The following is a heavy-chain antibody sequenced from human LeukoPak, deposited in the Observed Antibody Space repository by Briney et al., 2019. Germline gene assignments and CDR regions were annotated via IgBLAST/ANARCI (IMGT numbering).Heavy chain of an antibody. J-gene: IGHJ4*02. D-gene: IGHD6-19*01. CDR1: GASIIGPKW. V-gene: IGHV4-4*02. Sequence: SGTLSLTCTVSGASIIGPKWWHWVRLSPGKGMEWIGEIFHSGSTHYNPSLKSRVTISVDTSKNQFSLILTSVTDADTAVYYCATSSGWYRYDSWGQGTLVTVSS. CDR3: ATSSGWYRYDS. CDR2: IFHSGST.